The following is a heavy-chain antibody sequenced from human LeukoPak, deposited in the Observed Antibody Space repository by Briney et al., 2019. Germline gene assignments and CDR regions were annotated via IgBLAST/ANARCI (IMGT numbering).Heavy chain of an antibody. CDR1: GGTFSSYA. J-gene: IGHJ4*02. Sequence: GASVKVSCTASGGTFSSYAISWVRQAPGQGLEWMGGIIPIFGTANYAQKFQGRVTITADESTSTAYMELSSLRSEDTAVYYCASPPIGSSGYYFDYWGQGTLVTVSS. CDR3: ASPPIGSSGYYFDY. CDR2: IIPIFGTA. V-gene: IGHV1-69*13. D-gene: IGHD3-22*01.